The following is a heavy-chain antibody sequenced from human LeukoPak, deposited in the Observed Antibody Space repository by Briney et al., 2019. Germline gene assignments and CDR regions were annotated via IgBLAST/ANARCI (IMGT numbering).Heavy chain of an antibody. Sequence: SETLSLTCTVSVGXLSKSHYYWGWLRRPPGKALVWLGCISYSGSTYYNPSLKSRVTMFVDMSNNQFSLKLRSVTAADTAVYYCARSYCSSTTCYAVGAFDVWGQGTMVTVSS. CDR1: VGXLSKSHYY. V-gene: IGHV4-39*01. CDR2: ISYSGST. D-gene: IGHD2-2*01. J-gene: IGHJ3*01. CDR3: ARSYCSSTTCYAVGAFDV.